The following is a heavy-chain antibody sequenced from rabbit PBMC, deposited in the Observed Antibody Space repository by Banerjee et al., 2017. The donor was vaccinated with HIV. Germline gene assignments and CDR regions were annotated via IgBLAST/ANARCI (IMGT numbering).Heavy chain of an antibody. D-gene: IGHD1-1*01. Sequence: QEQLVESGGDLVQPGASLTLTCTASGFSFSYSDYMCWVRQAPGKGLEWIACIVGGSSGNTWYASWAKGRFTISKTSSTTVTLQMTSLTAVDTATYFCARSAGGSGFYAFDLWGPGTLVTVS. J-gene: IGHJ4*01. CDR2: IVGGSSGNT. V-gene: IGHV1S45*01. CDR1: GFSFSYSDY. CDR3: ARSAGGSGFYAFDL.